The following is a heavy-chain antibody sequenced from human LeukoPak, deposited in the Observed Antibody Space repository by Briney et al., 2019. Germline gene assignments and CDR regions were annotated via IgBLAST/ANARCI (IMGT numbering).Heavy chain of an antibody. J-gene: IGHJ4*02. D-gene: IGHD3-9*01. Sequence: KPGGSLRLSCVASGFTFSSYEMNWVRQAPGKGLEWVSSISSSSSYIYYADSVKGRFTISRDNAKNSLYLQMNSLRAEDTAVYYCARDTGTDYDILTGYAIPFDYWGQGTLVTVSS. V-gene: IGHV3-21*01. CDR2: ISSSSSYI. CDR3: ARDTGTDYDILTGYAIPFDY. CDR1: GFTFSSYE.